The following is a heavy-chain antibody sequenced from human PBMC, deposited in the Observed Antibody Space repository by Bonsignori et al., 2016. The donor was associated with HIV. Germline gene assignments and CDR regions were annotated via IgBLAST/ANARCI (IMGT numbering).Heavy chain of an antibody. V-gene: IGHV3-23*01. J-gene: IGHJ4*02. D-gene: IGHD3-10*01. CDR2: ITGSGEDS. CDR3: AKLNWFEGGRGDRGY. CDR1: GFTCSNCD. Sequence: EVQLLESGGDLVQPGGSLRLSCAASGFTCSNCDINWVRQVPGKGLEWVSGITGSGEDSHYADSVKGRFTISRDNSKNIIYLQMNSLRVEDTAVYYCAKLNWFEGGRGDRGYWGRGNTGH.